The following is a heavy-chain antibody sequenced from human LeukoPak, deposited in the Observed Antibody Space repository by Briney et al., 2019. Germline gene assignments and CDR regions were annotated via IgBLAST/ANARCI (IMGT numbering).Heavy chain of an antibody. CDR1: GFTFSSYA. Sequence: GGSLRLSCAASGFTFSSYAMSWVRQAPGKGLEWVSSIPRNGGSTYYADSVKGRFTISRDNSKNTLYVQMNSLRVDDTAVYYRAKAPRFGDHAAEYFYYYMDVWGKGTTVTVSS. CDR3: AKAPRFGDHAAEYFYYYMDV. V-gene: IGHV3-23*01. CDR2: IPRNGGST. D-gene: IGHD3-16*01. J-gene: IGHJ6*03.